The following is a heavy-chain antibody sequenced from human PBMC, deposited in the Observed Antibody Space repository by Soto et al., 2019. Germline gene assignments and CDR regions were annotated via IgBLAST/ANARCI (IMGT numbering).Heavy chain of an antibody. V-gene: IGHV5-10-1*01. CDR3: AKSLVRDYYYGMDV. D-gene: IGHD6-6*01. J-gene: IGHJ6*02. CDR2: IDPSDSYT. CDR1: GYSFTSYW. Sequence: GESLKISCQGSGYSFTSYWISWVRQMPGKGLEWMGRIDPSDSYTNYSPSFQGHVTISADKYISTAYLQWSSLKASDTAMYYCAKSLVRDYYYGMDVWGQGTTVTVSS.